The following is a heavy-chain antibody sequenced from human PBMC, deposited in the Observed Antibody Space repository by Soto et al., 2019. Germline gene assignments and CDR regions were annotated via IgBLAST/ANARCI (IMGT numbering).Heavy chain of an antibody. CDR3: ARHPDLWRRGYSYGYFSHYYGMDV. J-gene: IGHJ6*02. CDR1: GFTFSNYY. D-gene: IGHD5-18*01. Sequence: PGGSLRLSCAASGFTFSNYYMTWIRQATGKGLEWVSYISSSSSYINYADSVRGRFTISRDNARNSLYLQMNSLRAEDTAVYYCARHPDLWRRGYSYGYFSHYYGMDVWGQGTTVTVS. CDR2: ISSSSSYI. V-gene: IGHV3-11*03.